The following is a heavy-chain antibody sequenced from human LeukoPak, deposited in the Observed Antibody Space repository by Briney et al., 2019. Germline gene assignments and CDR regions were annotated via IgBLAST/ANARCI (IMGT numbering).Heavy chain of an antibody. V-gene: IGHV3-43*02. CDR3: AKASGNYLTYYFDY. CDR2: ISGDGGST. Sequence: PGGSLRLSCAASGFTFDDYAIHWVRHTPGKGLEWVSLISGDGGSTYYADSMKGRFTISRDNSKNSLYLQMSRLRTEDTALYYCAKASGNYLTYYFDYWGQGTLVTVSS. CDR1: GFTFDDYA. J-gene: IGHJ4*02. D-gene: IGHD1-26*01.